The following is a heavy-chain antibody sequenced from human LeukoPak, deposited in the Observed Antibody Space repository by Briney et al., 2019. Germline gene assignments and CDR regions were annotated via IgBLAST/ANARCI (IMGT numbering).Heavy chain of an antibody. Sequence: KPSETLSLTCTVSGVSISSSYWTWIRQPPGKGLEWIGYIFYSGSTNYNPSLKSRGTISVDTSKNQFSLKLGSVTAADTAVYYCARERVSSSYAFDIWGQGAMVTVSS. CDR1: GVSISSSY. V-gene: IGHV4-59*01. J-gene: IGHJ3*02. CDR3: ARERVSSSYAFDI. CDR2: IFYSGST. D-gene: IGHD6-13*01.